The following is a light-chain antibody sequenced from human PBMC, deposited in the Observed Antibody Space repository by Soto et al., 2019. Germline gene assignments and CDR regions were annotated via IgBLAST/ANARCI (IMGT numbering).Light chain of an antibody. CDR3: QKYGSSPGT. CDR2: VAS. CDR1: QSVSSSY. Sequence: EIVLTQSPGTLSLSPGERATLSCRASQSVSSSYLAWYQQKPGQAPRLLIYVASSRATGIPDRFSGSGSGTDFTLTISRLEREDFAVYYCQKYGSSPGTFGQGTKVEIK. J-gene: IGKJ1*01. V-gene: IGKV3-20*01.